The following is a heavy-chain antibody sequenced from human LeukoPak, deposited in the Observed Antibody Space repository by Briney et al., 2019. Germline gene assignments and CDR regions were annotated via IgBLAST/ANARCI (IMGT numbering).Heavy chain of an antibody. CDR2: IVSGGST. CDR3: ARRSGSGWYYFDY. V-gene: IGHV3-23*01. J-gene: IGHJ4*02. CDR1: GFTFSIYA. Sequence: GGSLRLSCAASGFTFSIYAMSWVRQAPGKGLEWVSAIVSGGSTYYADSVKGRFTISRDNSKNTLYLQMNSLRAEDTAVYFCARRSGSGWYYFDYWGQGTLVTVSS. D-gene: IGHD6-19*01.